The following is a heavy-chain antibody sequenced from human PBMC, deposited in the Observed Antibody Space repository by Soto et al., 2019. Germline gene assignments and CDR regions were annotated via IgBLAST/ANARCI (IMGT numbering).Heavy chain of an antibody. J-gene: IGHJ6*02. V-gene: IGHV3-7*01. Sequence: LRLSCAASGFSFNRHWMSWVRQAPGKGLQWVASIKRDGSEKYYVDSVKGRFTISRDNVKNSLSLQMNSLRAEDTAVYYCARDPYYYDSHYYYGMDVWGQGTTVTVSS. CDR2: IKRDGSEK. D-gene: IGHD3-22*01. CDR1: GFSFNRHW. CDR3: ARDPYYYDSHYYYGMDV.